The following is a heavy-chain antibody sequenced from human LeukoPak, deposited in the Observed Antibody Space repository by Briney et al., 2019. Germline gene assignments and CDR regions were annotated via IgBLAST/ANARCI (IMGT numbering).Heavy chain of an antibody. J-gene: IGHJ6*02. D-gene: IGHD6-6*01. V-gene: IGHV4-39*01. CDR3: ARSRDYYYYFGLDV. Sequence: SETLSLTCIVSGVSISSDYFWGWIRQPPGKGLEWIGNLHYSGSTSYNPSLKSRVTISVDTSKNQFSLKLSSVTAADTAVYYCARSRDYYYYFGLDVWGQGTTVTVSS. CDR1: GVSISSDYF. CDR2: LHYSGST.